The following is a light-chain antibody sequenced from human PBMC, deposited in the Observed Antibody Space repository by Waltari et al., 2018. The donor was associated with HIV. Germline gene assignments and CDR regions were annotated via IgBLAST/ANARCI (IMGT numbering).Light chain of an antibody. CDR3: CAYAAAHISYV. CDR2: DVS. Sequence: QSALTQPPSVSGSPGQSVTISCTGTRRDVGDSNYVSWYQQHPGKAPKLIIFDVSQRPSGVPDRFSGSKSGSTASLTISGLQTEDEADYFCCAYAAAHISYVFGSGTKVAVL. V-gene: IGLV2-11*01. J-gene: IGLJ1*01. CDR1: RRDVGDSNY.